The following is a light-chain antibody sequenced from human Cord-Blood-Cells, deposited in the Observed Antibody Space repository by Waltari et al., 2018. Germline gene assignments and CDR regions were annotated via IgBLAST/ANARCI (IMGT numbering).Light chain of an antibody. CDR1: QSVSSSY. Sequence: EIVFTQSPGTLSLSPGERATLSCRASQSVSSSYLAWYKQKPGQAPRLLIYGASSRATGIPDRCSGSGSGTDFTLTISRLEPEDFALYYCQQYGSSPRLTFGGGTKVEIK. J-gene: IGKJ4*01. V-gene: IGKV3-20*01. CDR3: QQYGSSPRLT. CDR2: GAS.